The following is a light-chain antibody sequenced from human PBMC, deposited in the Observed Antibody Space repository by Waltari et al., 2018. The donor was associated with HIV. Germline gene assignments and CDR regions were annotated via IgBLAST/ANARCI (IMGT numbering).Light chain of an antibody. Sequence: QSALTQPRSVSGSPGQSVTISCTGTSSDIGFYNYVSWYQQPAGKAPKLVIYDVSTRPSGVPVLVSGSKSGNTPSLTISGLQPEDEADYHCCAYGGRRIFAGGTKLTVL. V-gene: IGLV2-11*01. CDR3: CAYGGRRI. CDR1: SSDIGFYNY. CDR2: DVS. J-gene: IGLJ2*01.